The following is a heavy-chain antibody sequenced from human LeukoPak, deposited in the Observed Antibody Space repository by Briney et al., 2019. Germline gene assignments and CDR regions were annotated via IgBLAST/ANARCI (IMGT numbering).Heavy chain of an antibody. Sequence: SETLSLTCDVSGVSINTCCYYWTWIRQPPGKGLEWIGYKYYSGSTRYNSSLRSRLTISLDTSKNQFSLKLSSVTAADTAVYYCARERLYYYDSSGSHYFDYWGQGTLVTVSS. CDR2: KYYSGST. CDR1: GVSINTCCYY. V-gene: IGHV4-61*01. J-gene: IGHJ4*02. D-gene: IGHD3-22*01. CDR3: ARERLYYYDSSGSHYFDY.